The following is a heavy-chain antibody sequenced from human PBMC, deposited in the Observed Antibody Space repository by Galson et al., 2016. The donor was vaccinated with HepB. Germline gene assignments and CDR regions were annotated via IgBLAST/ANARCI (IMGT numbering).Heavy chain of an antibody. CDR2: IYSAGST. CDR3: ARGQALTYSDFWSGSSSPHYYYGMDV. CDR1: GFTVSSNY. J-gene: IGHJ6*04. V-gene: IGHV3-66*02. D-gene: IGHD3-3*01. Sequence: SLRLSCAASGFTVSSNYMTWVRQAPGKGLEWVSLIYSAGSTYYADSVKGRFTISRDDSKNTLYLQMNSLRAEDTALYYCARGQALTYSDFWSGSSSPHYYYGMDVWGNGTTVTVSS.